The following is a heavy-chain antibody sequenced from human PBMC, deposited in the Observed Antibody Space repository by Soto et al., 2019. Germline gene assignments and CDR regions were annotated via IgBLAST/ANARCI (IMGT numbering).Heavy chain of an antibody. Sequence: QIQLVQSGAEVKKPGASVKVSCKASGYTFSSYHITWVRQAPGQGLEWMGWISAYNGNTNYAQNLQGRVTMTTDPSTSTAYMALRTLRSDDTAVYFSAGALPPVDFGGPANVVTVPS. D-gene: IGHD4-17*01. CDR2: ISAYNGNT. V-gene: IGHV1-18*01. CDR1: GYTFSSYH. J-gene: IGHJ4*02. CDR3: AGALPPVDF.